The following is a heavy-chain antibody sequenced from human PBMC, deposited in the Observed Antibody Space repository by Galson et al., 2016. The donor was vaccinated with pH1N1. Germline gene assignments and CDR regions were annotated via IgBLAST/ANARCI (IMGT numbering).Heavy chain of an antibody. Sequence: VKVSCKAAGGPFTTYAITWLRPAPGQGLEWMGGINPIFDTPNYAQKFQGRLTITTDESTGTAYMELGSLTSVDTAIYYCAKDGGIGGGFDPWGQGTLVTVSS. CDR2: INPIFDTP. V-gene: IGHV1-69*05. D-gene: IGHD3-16*01. CDR3: AKDGGIGGGFDP. CDR1: GGPFTTYA. J-gene: IGHJ5*02.